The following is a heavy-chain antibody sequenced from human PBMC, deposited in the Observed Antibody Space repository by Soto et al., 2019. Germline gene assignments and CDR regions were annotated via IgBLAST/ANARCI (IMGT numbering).Heavy chain of an antibody. CDR2: IYHTGTT. CDR3: ARDPADRGDYFDY. J-gene: IGHJ4*02. D-gene: IGHD3-10*01. V-gene: IGHV4-59*12. CDR1: GGSISSYY. Sequence: SETLSLTCTVSGGSISSYYWSWIRQPPGKGLEWIGFIYHTGTTYYNPSLKSRVTISVDRSKNQFSLKLNSVTAADTAVYYCARDPADRGDYFDYWGQGTLVTVSS.